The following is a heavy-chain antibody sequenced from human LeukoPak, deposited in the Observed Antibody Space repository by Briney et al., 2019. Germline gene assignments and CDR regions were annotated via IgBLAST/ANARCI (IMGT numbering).Heavy chain of an antibody. CDR2: ISVSDTT. CDR3: AKGAWEMATTNNWFDP. Sequence: GGSLRLSCAASGFTFSSYVMSWVRQAPGEGLEWVSAISVSDTTYYADSVKGRFTISRDNSKNPLYLQMNSLRAEDTAVYYCAKGAWEMATTNNWFDPWGQGTLVTVSS. V-gene: IGHV3-23*01. J-gene: IGHJ5*02. CDR1: GFTFSSYV. D-gene: IGHD5-24*01.